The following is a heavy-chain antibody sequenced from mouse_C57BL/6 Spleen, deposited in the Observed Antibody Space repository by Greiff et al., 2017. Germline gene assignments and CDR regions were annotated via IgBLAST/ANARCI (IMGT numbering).Heavy chain of an antibody. V-gene: IGHV1-15*01. CDR3: TRGVRNYFGY. Sequence: QVQLQQPGAELVRPGASVTLSCKASGYTFTDYGMHWVKQTPVQGLEWIGAIDPETGGTAYNQKFKGKAILTADKSSSTAYMKLRSLTSEDSAVYSWTRGVRNYFGYGGQGPTLSVSS. D-gene: IGHD2-14*01. J-gene: IGHJ2*01. CDR1: GYTFTDYG. CDR2: IDPETGGT.